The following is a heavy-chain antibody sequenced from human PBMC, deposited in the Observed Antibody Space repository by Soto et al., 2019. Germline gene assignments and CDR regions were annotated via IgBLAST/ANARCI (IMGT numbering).Heavy chain of an antibody. CDR3: AKGPRYYGGSFDY. CDR1: GFTFSTYG. V-gene: IGHV3-23*01. Sequence: GGSLRLSCAASGFTFSTYGMSWVRQAPGKGLEWVSAISGSGGSTYYADSVKGRFTISRDNSKNTLYLQMNSLRAEDTAVYYCAKGPRYYGGSFDYWGQGTLVTVSS. CDR2: ISGSGGST. D-gene: IGHD3-10*01. J-gene: IGHJ4*02.